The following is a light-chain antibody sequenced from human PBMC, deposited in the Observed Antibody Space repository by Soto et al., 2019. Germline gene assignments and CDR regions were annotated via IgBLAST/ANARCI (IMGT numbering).Light chain of an antibody. J-gene: IGKJ5*01. CDR2: GAS. Sequence: DIQLTQSPSSLSASVGDRVTISCRASQSISNYLNWYQQKPGRGPKRLIYGASHLQSGVPSRFSGTGSGKDFSLTISSLQPDDFCTYYCQQSYNTPPEITFGQGTRREIK. CDR3: QQSYNTPPEIT. V-gene: IGKV1-39*01. CDR1: QSISNY.